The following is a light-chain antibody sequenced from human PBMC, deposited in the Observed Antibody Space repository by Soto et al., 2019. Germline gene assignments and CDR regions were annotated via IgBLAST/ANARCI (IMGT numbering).Light chain of an antibody. CDR1: QSLLHSDGNTY. Sequence: DIVMTQTPLSSPVTLGQAASISCRSSQSLLHSDGNTYLSWFQQRPGQPPRLLIYKVSDRFSGVPSRFSGSGSGTEFTLTISSLQPDDFATYYCQQYNSSSYTFGQGTKLEIK. V-gene: IGKV2-24*01. J-gene: IGKJ2*01. CDR3: QQYNSSSYT. CDR2: KVS.